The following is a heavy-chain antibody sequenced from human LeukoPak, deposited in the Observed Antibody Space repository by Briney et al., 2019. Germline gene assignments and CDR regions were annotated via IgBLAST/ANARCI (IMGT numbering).Heavy chain of an antibody. CDR3: AAGAGYCSGGSCYLDYYYYGMDV. V-gene: IGHV1-58*01. CDR2: IVVGSGNK. J-gene: IGHJ6*04. CDR1: GFTFTSSA. Sequence: ASVKVSCKASGFTFTSSAVQWVRQARGQRLEWIGWIVVGSGNKNYTQKFQERVTITRDMSTSTAYMELSSLRSEDTAVYYCAAGAGYCSGGSCYLDYYYYGMDVWGKGTTVTVSS. D-gene: IGHD2-15*01.